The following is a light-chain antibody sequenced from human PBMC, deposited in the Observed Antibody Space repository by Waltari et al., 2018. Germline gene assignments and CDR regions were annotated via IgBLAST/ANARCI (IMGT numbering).Light chain of an antibody. CDR1: QSVNRY. J-gene: IGKJ4*01. V-gene: IGKV3-11*01. Sequence: EIVLTQSPATLSLSPGERATLSCRASQSVNRYLAWYQQKPGQAPRLLIYDASNSATGIPARFSGRGSGTDFTLTISSLEPEDFAVYYCQQRSSWLTFGGGTKVEIK. CDR3: QQRSSWLT. CDR2: DAS.